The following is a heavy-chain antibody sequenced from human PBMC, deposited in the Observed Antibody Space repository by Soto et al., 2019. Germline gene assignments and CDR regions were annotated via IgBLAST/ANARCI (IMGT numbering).Heavy chain of an antibody. CDR3: AKGQAGANYFDY. Sequence: LRLSCAASGFTFSSYGMHWVRQAPGKGLEWVSTISGSGGSTYYADSVKGRFTISRDKSKNTLYLQMNSLRAEDTAVYYCAKGQAGANYFDYWGQGTLVTVSS. CDR1: GFTFSSYG. D-gene: IGHD1-26*01. CDR2: ISGSGGST. V-gene: IGHV3-23*01. J-gene: IGHJ4*02.